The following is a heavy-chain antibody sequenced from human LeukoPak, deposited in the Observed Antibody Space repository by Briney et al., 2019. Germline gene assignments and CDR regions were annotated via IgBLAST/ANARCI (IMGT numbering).Heavy chain of an antibody. CDR3: ARDQHSSGYDY. J-gene: IGHJ4*02. Sequence: ASVKVSCKASGYTFSSYGITWVRQAPGQGLEWMGWISAYNGNTNYAEKLQGRVTMTTDTSTSTAYMELRSLRSDDTAVYYCARDQHSSGYDYWGQGTLVTVSS. V-gene: IGHV1-18*01. CDR2: ISAYNGNT. CDR1: GYTFSSYG. D-gene: IGHD3-22*01.